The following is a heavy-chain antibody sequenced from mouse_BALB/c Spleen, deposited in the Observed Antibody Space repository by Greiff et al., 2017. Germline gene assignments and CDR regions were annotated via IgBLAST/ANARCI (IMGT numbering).Heavy chain of an antibody. V-gene: IGHV5-12-2*01. CDR2: ISNGGGST. CDR1: GFTFSSYT. CDR3: ARQAYYGNYWYFDV. D-gene: IGHD2-10*01. Sequence: EVQGVESGGGLVQPGGSLKLSCAASGFTFSSYTMSWVRQTPEKRLEWVAYISNGGGSTYYPDTVKGRFTISRDNAKNPLYLQMSSLKSEDTAMYYCARQAYYGNYWYFDVWGAGTTVTVSS. J-gene: IGHJ1*01.